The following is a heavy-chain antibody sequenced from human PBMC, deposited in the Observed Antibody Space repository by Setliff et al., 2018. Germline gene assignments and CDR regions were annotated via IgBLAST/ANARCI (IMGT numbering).Heavy chain of an antibody. CDR2: IIPIFGTA. CDR3: AREGLPHVGAAFDI. CDR1: GGTFSSYA. J-gene: IGHJ3*02. V-gene: IGHV1-69*13. Sequence: SVKVSCKASGGTFSSYAISWVRQAPGQGLEWMGGIIPIFGTANYAQKFQGRVTITADESTSTAYMELSSLGSEDTAVYYCAREGLPHVGAAFDIWGQGTMVTVSS. D-gene: IGHD5-18*01.